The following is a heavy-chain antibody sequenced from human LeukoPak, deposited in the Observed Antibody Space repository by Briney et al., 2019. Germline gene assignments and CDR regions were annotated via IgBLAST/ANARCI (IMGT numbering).Heavy chain of an antibody. CDR1: GGSIRSYY. CDR3: ARDLVDAHGAFDI. D-gene: IGHD2-8*01. CDR2: IYYTGTT. Sequence: SETLSLTCSVSGGSIRSYYWTWIRQPPGKGLELIGYIYYTGTTNYNPSLKSRVTMSFDTSQNQFSLKVNSVTAADTAIYYCARDLVDAHGAFDIWGQGTMVTVSS. V-gene: IGHV4-59*01. J-gene: IGHJ3*02.